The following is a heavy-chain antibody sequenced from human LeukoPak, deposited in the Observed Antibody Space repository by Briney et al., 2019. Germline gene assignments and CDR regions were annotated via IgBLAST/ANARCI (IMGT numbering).Heavy chain of an antibody. D-gene: IGHD6-19*01. Sequence: ASVKVSCKASGGTFSSYAISWVRQAPGQGLEWMGGIIPIFGTANYAQKFLGRVTITADESTSTAYMELSSLRSEDTAVYYCARHSSGWSDAFDIWGQGTMVTVSS. J-gene: IGHJ3*02. CDR2: IIPIFGTA. V-gene: IGHV1-69*13. CDR1: GGTFSSYA. CDR3: ARHSSGWSDAFDI.